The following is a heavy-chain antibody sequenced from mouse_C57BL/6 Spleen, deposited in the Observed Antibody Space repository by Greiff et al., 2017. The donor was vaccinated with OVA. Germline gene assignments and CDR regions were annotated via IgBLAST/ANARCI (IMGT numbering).Heavy chain of an antibody. CDR3: ARGGLTTVVPYYFDD. V-gene: IGHV1-52*01. Sequence: VQLQQPGAELVRPGSSVKLSCKASGYTFTSYWMHWVKQRPIQGLEWIGNIDPSDSETHYNQKFKDKATLTVDKSSSTAYMQLSSLTSEDSAVYYCARGGLTTVVPYYFDDWGQGTTLTVSS. CDR2: IDPSDSET. J-gene: IGHJ2*01. D-gene: IGHD1-1*01. CDR1: GYTFTSYW.